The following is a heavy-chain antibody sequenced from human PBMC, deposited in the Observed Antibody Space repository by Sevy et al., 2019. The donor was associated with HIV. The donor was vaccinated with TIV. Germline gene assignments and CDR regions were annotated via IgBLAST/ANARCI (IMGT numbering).Heavy chain of an antibody. CDR2: ITSSNSAR. D-gene: IGHD3-22*01. CDR3: ATNTNYYDNSGRTPPHFHH. Sequence: GGSLRLSCAASGFTFNVYDMNWVRQAPGKGLEWVSHITSSNSARYYADSVKGRFTISRDNAKNSLYLQMNSLRDEDTAVYYCATNTNYYDNSGRTPPHFHHWGQGTLVTVSS. V-gene: IGHV3-48*02. CDR1: GFTFNVYD. J-gene: IGHJ1*01.